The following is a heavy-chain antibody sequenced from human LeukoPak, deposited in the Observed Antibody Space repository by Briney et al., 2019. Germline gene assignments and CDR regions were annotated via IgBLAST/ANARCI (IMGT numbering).Heavy chain of an antibody. Sequence: GGSLRLSCAASGFTFSSYAMHWVRQAPGKGLEYVSGISSNGGSTCYANSVKGRFTVSRDNSKNTLYLQMGSLRAEDMAVYYCARGGVAVAGTLWYFDPWGRGTLVTVSS. CDR3: ARGGVAVAGTLWYFDP. V-gene: IGHV3-64*01. CDR1: GFTFSSYA. J-gene: IGHJ2*01. CDR2: ISSNGGST. D-gene: IGHD6-19*01.